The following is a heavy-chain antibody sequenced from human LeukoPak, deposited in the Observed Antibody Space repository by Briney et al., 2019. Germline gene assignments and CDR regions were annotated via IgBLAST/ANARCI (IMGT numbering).Heavy chain of an antibody. CDR3: ARRQGSQNDY. Sequence: ASVKVSCKASGYTFTSNYIYWVRQAPGRGLEWMGRINPSGGSTSYTQKFQGRVTMTRDTSTSTVYMELSSLRSEDTAVYYCARRQGSQNDYWGQGTLVTVSS. V-gene: IGHV1-46*01. J-gene: IGHJ4*02. CDR1: GYTFTSNY. D-gene: IGHD3-10*01. CDR2: INPSGGST.